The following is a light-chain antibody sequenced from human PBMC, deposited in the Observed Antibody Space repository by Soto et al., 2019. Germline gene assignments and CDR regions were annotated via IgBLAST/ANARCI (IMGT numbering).Light chain of an antibody. CDR2: AAS. J-gene: IGKJ3*01. CDR3: QQSYSTPIT. Sequence: DIQMTQSPSSLSASVGDRVTITCRASQSISSYLNWYQQKPGKAPKLLIYAASSLQSGVPSRFSGSGFGSDFTHTISSLQPEDFATYYCQQSYSTPITCGPGTKVDIK. V-gene: IGKV1-39*01. CDR1: QSISSY.